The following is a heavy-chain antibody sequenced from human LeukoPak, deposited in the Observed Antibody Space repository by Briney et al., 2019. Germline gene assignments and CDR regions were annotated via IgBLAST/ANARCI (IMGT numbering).Heavy chain of an antibody. CDR3: ARGLFGHYDILTGYSY. CDR2: ISAYNGNT. V-gene: IGHV1-18*04. CDR1: GYTFTSYG. J-gene: IGHJ4*02. Sequence: GASVKVSCKASGYTFTSYGISWVRQAPGQELEWMGWISAYNGNTNYAQKLQGRVTMTTDTSTSTAYMELRSLRSDSTAVYYCARGLFGHYDILTGYSYWGQGTLVTVSS. D-gene: IGHD3-9*01.